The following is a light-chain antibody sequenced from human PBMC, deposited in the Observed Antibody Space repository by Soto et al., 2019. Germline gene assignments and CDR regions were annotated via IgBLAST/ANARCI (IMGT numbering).Light chain of an antibody. CDR3: MQASQLRT. CDR1: ESLVHSDGKTY. CDR2: QIS. J-gene: IGKJ1*01. Sequence: IVLTQTPLSSAVTLGQPACISCGSSESLVHSDGKTYLGWLHLRPGQPPRLLIYQISRRPPGVPDRFSGSGAGTNFTLKISRVEPEDVGIFYCMQASQLRTFGQGTKVEIK. V-gene: IGKV2-24*01.